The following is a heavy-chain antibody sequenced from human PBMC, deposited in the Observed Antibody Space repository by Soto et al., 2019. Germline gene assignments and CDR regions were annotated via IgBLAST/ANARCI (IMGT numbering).Heavy chain of an antibody. V-gene: IGHV1-8*01. CDR3: ARAPRISIAAPYYYYGMDV. CDR2: MNPNSGNT. Sequence: ASVKVSCKASGYTFTSYGINWVRQATGQGLEWMGWMNPNSGNTGYAQKFQGRVTMTRNTSISTAYMELSSLRSEDTAVYYCARAPRISIAAPYYYYGMDVWGQGTTVTVSS. J-gene: IGHJ6*02. CDR1: GYTFTSYG. D-gene: IGHD3-9*01.